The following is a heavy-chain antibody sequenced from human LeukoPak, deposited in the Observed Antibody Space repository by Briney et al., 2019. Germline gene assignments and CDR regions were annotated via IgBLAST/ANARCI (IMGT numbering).Heavy chain of an antibody. CDR1: GYTFTGYY. Sequence: ASVKVSCKASGYTFTGYYLHWVRRAPGQGLEWVGGINSNNGDTHYAQNFQGRVTMTRDTSISTAYMELSRLGSDDTAVYYCARLPGVAVSGSMYQFDYWGQGTLVAVSS. J-gene: IGHJ4*02. V-gene: IGHV1-2*02. D-gene: IGHD6-19*01. CDR2: INSNNGDT. CDR3: ARLPGVAVSGSMYQFDY.